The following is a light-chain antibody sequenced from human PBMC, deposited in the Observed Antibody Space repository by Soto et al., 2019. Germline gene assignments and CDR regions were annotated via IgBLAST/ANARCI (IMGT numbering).Light chain of an antibody. CDR1: QSVSSN. CDR3: HQRQSWPRT. CDR2: GAS. V-gene: IGKV3-15*01. Sequence: EIVLTQSPATLSLSPGERATLSCRASQSVSSNLAWYQQKPGQAPRLLIYGASTRATGIPARFSGSGSGTDFTLTISSLKSEDFAVYYCHQRQSWPRTFGQGTKVDIK. J-gene: IGKJ1*01.